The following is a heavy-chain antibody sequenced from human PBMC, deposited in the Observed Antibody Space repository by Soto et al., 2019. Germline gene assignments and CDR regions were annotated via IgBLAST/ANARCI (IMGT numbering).Heavy chain of an antibody. CDR2: IYYSGST. V-gene: IGHV4-59*01. CDR1: GGSISSYY. CDR3: ARDPYSSSWYATNYYSYGMDV. D-gene: IGHD6-13*01. Sequence: SETLSLTCTVSGGSISSYYWSWIRQPPGKGLEWIGYIYYSGSTNYNPSLKSRVTISVDTSKNQFSLKLSSVTAADTAVYYCARDPYSSSWYATNYYSYGMDVWGQGTTVTVSS. J-gene: IGHJ6*02.